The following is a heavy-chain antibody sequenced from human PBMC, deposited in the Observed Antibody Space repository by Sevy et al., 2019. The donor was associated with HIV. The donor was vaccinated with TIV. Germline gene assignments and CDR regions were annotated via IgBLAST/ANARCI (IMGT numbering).Heavy chain of an antibody. CDR1: GYTFTSYG. J-gene: IGHJ6*02. V-gene: IGHV1-18*04. D-gene: IGHD3-22*01. CDR2: ISAYNGNT. Sequence: ASVKVSCKASGYTFTSYGISWVRQAPGQGLEWMGWISAYNGNTNYAQKLQGRVTMTTDTSTGTAYMELRSLRSDDTAVYYCARGVYYDSSGSKYYYYYGMDVWGQGTTVTVSS. CDR3: ARGVYYDSSGSKYYYYYGMDV.